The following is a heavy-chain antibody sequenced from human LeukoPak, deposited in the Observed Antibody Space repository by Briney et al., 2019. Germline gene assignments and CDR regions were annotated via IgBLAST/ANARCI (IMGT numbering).Heavy chain of an antibody. CDR1: GGSFSTYY. CDR3: ARDGHDAFDI. V-gene: IGHV4-34*01. J-gene: IGHJ3*02. Sequence: SETLSLTCAVYGGSFSTYYWSWIRQPPGKGLEWIGEINHRGSTNYNPSLKSRVTISVDTSKNQFSLKLSSVTAADTAVYYCARDGHDAFDIWGQGTMVTVSS. CDR2: INHRGST.